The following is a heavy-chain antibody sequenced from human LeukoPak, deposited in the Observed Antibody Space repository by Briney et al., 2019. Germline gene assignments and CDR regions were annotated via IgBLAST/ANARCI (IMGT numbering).Heavy chain of an antibody. CDR3: ARKGIATN. J-gene: IGHJ4*02. CDR1: GGSFSGYY. V-gene: IGHV4-34*01. Sequence: SETLSLTCAVYGGSFSGYYWGWIRQPPGKGLEWIGEINHSGSTNYNPSLKSRVTISVDTSKNQFPLKLSSVTAADTAVYYCARKGIATNWGQGTLVTVSS. D-gene: IGHD6-13*01. CDR2: INHSGST.